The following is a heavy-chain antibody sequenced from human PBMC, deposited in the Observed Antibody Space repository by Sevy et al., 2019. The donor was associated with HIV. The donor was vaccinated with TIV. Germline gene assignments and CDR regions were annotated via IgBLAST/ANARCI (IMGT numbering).Heavy chain of an antibody. V-gene: IGHV3-11*01. CDR3: ARDHVKDGDLGDYYYYAMDV. CDR2: ISGNDDTI. D-gene: IGHD4-17*01. CDR1: GFILSDYY. Sequence: GGSLRLSCAASGFILSDYYMTWVRQAPGKGLEWVSYISGNDDTIYYADSVKGRFTISRDNTKNSLYLQMNSLRAEDTAVYYCARDHVKDGDLGDYYYYAMDVWRQGTTVTVSS. J-gene: IGHJ6*02.